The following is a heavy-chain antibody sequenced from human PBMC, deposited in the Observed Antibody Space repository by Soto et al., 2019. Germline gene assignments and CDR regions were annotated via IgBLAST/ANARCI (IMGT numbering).Heavy chain of an antibody. Sequence: ASVKVSCKASGYTFTSYGISWVRQAPGQGLEWMGWISAYNGNTNYAQKLQGRVTMTTDTSTSTAYMELRSLRSDDTAVYYCAREGYCSGGSCYPYYYYYGMDVWGQGTTVTVSS. CDR2: ISAYNGNT. J-gene: IGHJ6*02. V-gene: IGHV1-18*01. CDR1: GYTFTSYG. D-gene: IGHD2-15*01. CDR3: AREGYCSGGSCYPYYYYYGMDV.